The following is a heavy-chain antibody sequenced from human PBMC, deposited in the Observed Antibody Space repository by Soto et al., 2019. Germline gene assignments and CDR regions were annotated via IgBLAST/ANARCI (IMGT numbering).Heavy chain of an antibody. CDR2: ISSSSSYI. Sequence: EVQLVESGGGLVKPGGSLRLSCAASGFTFSSYSMNWVRQAPGKGLEWVSSISSSSSYIYYADSVKGRFTISRDNAKNSLYLQRNSLRAEDTAVYYCARDTHESALRWAYYYYGLDVWGQGTTVTVAS. CDR3: ARDTHESALRWAYYYYGLDV. D-gene: IGHD2-15*01. J-gene: IGHJ6*02. V-gene: IGHV3-21*01. CDR1: GFTFSSYS.